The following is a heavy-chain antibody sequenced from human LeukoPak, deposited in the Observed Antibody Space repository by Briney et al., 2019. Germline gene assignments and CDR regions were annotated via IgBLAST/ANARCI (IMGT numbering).Heavy chain of an antibody. D-gene: IGHD6-13*01. CDR1: GFTFSSYA. CDR3: AKDPAAAGPYGMDV. J-gene: IGHJ6*04. V-gene: IGHV3-23*01. Sequence: PGGSLRLSCAASGFTFSSYAMSWVRQAPGKGLEWVSAISGSGGSTYYADSVKGRFTISRDNSKNTLYLQVNSLRAEDTAVYYCAKDPAAAGPYGMDVWGKGTTVTVSS. CDR2: ISGSGGST.